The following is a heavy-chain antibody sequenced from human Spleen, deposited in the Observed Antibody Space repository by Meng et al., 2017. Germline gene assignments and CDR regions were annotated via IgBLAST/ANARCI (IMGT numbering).Heavy chain of an antibody. V-gene: IGHV3-33*01. Sequence: GESLKISCAASGFIFRNYGMHWVRQAPGKGLEWVAVIWYDGTNKYYADSVKGRFTISRDNAKNSLYLQMNSLRAEDTAVYYCARGYDSSGYYGGAYWYFDLWGRGTLVTVSS. CDR1: GFIFRNYG. D-gene: IGHD3-22*01. J-gene: IGHJ2*01. CDR2: IWYDGTNK. CDR3: ARGYDSSGYYGGAYWYFDL.